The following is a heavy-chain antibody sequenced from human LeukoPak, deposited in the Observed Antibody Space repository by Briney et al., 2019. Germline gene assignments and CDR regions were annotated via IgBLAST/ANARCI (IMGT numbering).Heavy chain of an antibody. CDR1: GVSINSYY. D-gene: IGHD5-18*01. J-gene: IGHJ6*03. CDR2: IYYSGST. V-gene: IGHV4-59*01. CDR3: ARVKRGYSLYYMDV. Sequence: SETLSLTCNVSGVSINSYYWSWLRQPPGKGLEWIGYIYYSGSTNYNPSLKSRVTISVDTSKNQFSLKLSSVTAADTAVYYCARVKRGYSLYYMDVWGKGTTVTVSS.